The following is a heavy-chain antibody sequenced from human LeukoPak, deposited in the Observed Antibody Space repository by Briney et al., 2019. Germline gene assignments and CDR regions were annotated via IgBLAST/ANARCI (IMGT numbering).Heavy chain of an antibody. V-gene: IGHV3-23*01. J-gene: IGHJ3*02. CDR3: ARTSIGSGGFLDI. CDR2: ISGSGGST. CDR1: GFTFSSYA. D-gene: IGHD3-10*01. Sequence: GGSLRLSCAASGFTFSSYAMSWVRQAPGKGLEWVSAISGSGGSTYYADSVKGRFTISRDNSKNTLYLQMNSLRAEDTAVYYCARTSIGSGGFLDIWGQGTMVTVSS.